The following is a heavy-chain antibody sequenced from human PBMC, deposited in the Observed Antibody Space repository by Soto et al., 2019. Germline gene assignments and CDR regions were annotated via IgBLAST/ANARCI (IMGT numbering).Heavy chain of an antibody. D-gene: IGHD6-19*01. CDR1: GFTFSSYA. CDR3: VKTRIAVADYGRFDP. CDR2: ISSNGGST. Sequence: GGSLSLSCSASGFTFSSYAMHWVRQAPGKGLEYVSAISSNGGSTYYADSVKGRFTISRDNSKNTLYLQMISLRAEDTAVYYCVKTRIAVADYGRFDPWGQGTLVTVSS. J-gene: IGHJ5*02. V-gene: IGHV3-64D*06.